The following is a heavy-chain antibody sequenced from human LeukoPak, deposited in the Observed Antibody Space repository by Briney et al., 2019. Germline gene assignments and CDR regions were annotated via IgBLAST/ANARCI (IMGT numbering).Heavy chain of an antibody. CDR1: GGSFSGYY. CDR3: ARGRYYYGSGSSSNYGMDV. J-gene: IGHJ6*02. Sequence: SETLSLTCAVYGGSFSGYYWSWIRQPPGKGLEWIREINHSGSTNYNPSLKSRVTISVDTSKNQFSLKLSSVTAADTAVYYCARGRYYYGSGSSSNYGMDVWGQGTTVTVSS. D-gene: IGHD3-10*01. CDR2: INHSGST. V-gene: IGHV4-34*01.